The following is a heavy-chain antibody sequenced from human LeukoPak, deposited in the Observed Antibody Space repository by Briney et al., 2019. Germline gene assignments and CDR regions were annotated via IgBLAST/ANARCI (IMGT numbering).Heavy chain of an antibody. CDR3: ARHDFWSGYYPIDY. CDR2: IIPILGIA. J-gene: IGHJ4*02. Sequence: SVKVSCKASGGTFSSYAISWVRQAPGQGLEWMGRIIPILGIANYAQKFQGRVTITADKSTSTAYMELSSLRSEDTAVYYCARHDFWSGYYPIDYWGQGTLVTVSS. CDR1: GGTFSSYA. D-gene: IGHD3-3*01. V-gene: IGHV1-69*04.